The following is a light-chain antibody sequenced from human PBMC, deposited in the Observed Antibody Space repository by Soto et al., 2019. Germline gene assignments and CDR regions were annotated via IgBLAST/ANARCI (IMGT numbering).Light chain of an antibody. CDR3: QQYGTSPCT. Sequence: EIVLTQSPGTLSLSPGERATLSCRASQSVSSNYLAWYQQKPGQAPRLLIYDASSRATGIPDRFSGSGSGTHFTLTISRLEPEDFAMYYCQQYGTSPCTFGEGTKLEIK. CDR2: DAS. V-gene: IGKV3-20*01. J-gene: IGKJ2*02. CDR1: QSVSSNY.